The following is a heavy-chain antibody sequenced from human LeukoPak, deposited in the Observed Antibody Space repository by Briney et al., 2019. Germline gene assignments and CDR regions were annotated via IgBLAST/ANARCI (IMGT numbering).Heavy chain of an antibody. J-gene: IGHJ6*02. CDR2: IHPGDSDT. CDR1: GYSFTSYW. D-gene: IGHD5-18*01. V-gene: IGHV5-51*01. CDR3: ARRYSDYYGMDV. Sequence: GESLKISCKGSGYSFTSYWIGWVRQMPVKGLEWMGIIHPGDSDTKYSPSFQGQVTISADESINTAYLQWSSLKASDTAMYYCARRYSDYYGMDVWGQGTTVTVSS.